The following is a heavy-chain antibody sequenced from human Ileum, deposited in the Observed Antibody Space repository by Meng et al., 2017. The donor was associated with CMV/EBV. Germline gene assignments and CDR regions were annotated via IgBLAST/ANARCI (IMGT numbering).Heavy chain of an antibody. J-gene: IGHJ4*02. CDR3: ARDPRSHYYFDY. CDR2: ISSSSSYI. V-gene: IGHV3-21*01. Sequence: GESLKISCAASGFTFSSYIMNWVRQAPGKGLELVSSISSSSSYIYYADSVKDRFTITRDNAKNSLYLQMNSLRAENTAVYYCARDPRSHYYFDYWGQGTLVTVSS. CDR1: GFTFSSYI. D-gene: IGHD1-26*01.